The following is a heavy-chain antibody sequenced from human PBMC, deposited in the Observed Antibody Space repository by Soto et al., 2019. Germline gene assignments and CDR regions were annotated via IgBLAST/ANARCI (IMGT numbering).Heavy chain of an antibody. Sequence: EASVKVSCKVSGYTLTELSMHWVRQAPGKGLEWMGGFDPEDGETIYAQKFQGRVTMTEDTSTDTAYMELSSLRSEDTAVYYCATVRNYYDSSGYTYYFDYWGQGTLVTV. CDR2: FDPEDGET. CDR1: GYTLTELS. D-gene: IGHD3-22*01. CDR3: ATVRNYYDSSGYTYYFDY. J-gene: IGHJ4*02. V-gene: IGHV1-24*01.